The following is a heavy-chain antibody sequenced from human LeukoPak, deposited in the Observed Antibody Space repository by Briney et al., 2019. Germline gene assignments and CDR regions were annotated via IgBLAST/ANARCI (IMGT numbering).Heavy chain of an antibody. Sequence: SETLSLTCTVSGGSISSSSYYWGWIRQPPGKGLEWIGSIYYSGSTYYNPSLKSRVTISVDTSKNQFSLKLSSVTAADTAVYYCARGSSSWLPYYMDVWGKGTTVTVSS. CDR2: IYYSGST. CDR1: GGSISSSSYY. CDR3: ARGSSSWLPYYMDV. V-gene: IGHV4-39*07. D-gene: IGHD6-13*01. J-gene: IGHJ6*03.